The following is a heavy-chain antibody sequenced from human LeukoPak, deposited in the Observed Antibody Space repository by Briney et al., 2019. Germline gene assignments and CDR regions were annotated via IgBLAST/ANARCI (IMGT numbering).Heavy chain of an antibody. CDR1: GGSIRTYH. CDR2: IYHSGST. J-gene: IGHJ6*02. V-gene: IGHV4-59*08. CDR3: ARLKSGNSVYYYGMDV. D-gene: IGHD4-23*01. Sequence: SETLSLTCTVSGGSIRTYHWSWIRQTPGKGLEWIGYIYHSGSTNYNPSLKSRVTISVDTSKNQFSLKLSSVTAADTAVYYCARLKSGNSVYYYGMDVWGQGTTVTVSS.